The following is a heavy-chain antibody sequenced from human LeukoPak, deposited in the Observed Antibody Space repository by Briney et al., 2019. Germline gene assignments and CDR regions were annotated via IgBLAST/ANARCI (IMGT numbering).Heavy chain of an antibody. CDR3: ARGGYNIWEYYFGY. CDR1: GGSISNYY. D-gene: IGHD5-24*01. Sequence: SETLSLACTVSGGSISNYYWSWIRQPPGKGLEWIGYIDYSGSTNYNPSPKSRVTISVDTSKNQFSLKLSSVTAADTAVYYCARGGYNIWEYYFGYWGQGTLVTVSS. V-gene: IGHV4-59*01. CDR2: IDYSGST. J-gene: IGHJ4*02.